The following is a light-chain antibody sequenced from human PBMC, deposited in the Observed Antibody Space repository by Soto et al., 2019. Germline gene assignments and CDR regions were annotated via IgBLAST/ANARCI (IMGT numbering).Light chain of an antibody. Sequence: DIQMTQSPSTLSASVGDRVTITCRASQSIGTWLAWYQHKPGRAPKLLIYDASTVEGGVPSRFSGSRSGTEFTFTISSLQPDDCATYYCQQYNSYSRAFGQGTKVEIK. CDR2: DAS. J-gene: IGKJ1*01. CDR1: QSIGTW. CDR3: QQYNSYSRA. V-gene: IGKV1-5*01.